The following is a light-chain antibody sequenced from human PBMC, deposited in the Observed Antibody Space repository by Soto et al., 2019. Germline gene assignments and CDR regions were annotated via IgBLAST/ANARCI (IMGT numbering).Light chain of an antibody. V-gene: IGLV1-40*01. CDR1: SSNIGADND. CDR3: QSYDSSLSRV. J-gene: IGLJ2*01. CDR2: GNS. Sequence: QSVLTQPPSVSGAPGQRVTISCTGSSSNIGADNDVHWYQQLPGTAPKLLIYGNSHRPSGVPDRFSGSKSGTSASLAIPGLQAEDEADYYCQSYDSSLSRVFGGGTKLTVL.